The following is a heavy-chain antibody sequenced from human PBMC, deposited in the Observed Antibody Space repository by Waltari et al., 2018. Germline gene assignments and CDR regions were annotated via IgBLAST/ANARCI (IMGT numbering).Heavy chain of an antibody. CDR1: GYTFTSYG. V-gene: IGHV1-18*01. CDR3: ARDRGPSAVTSFDS. CDR2: ISDYNGNI. D-gene: IGHD4-17*01. J-gene: IGHJ4*02. Sequence: QLMQSGAEVKKPGASVRVSCKASGYTFTSYGINWVRQAPGRGLEWMGWISDYNGNINYAQSLQGRISMTTDTYTSTAYMELRSLTSDDTAVYYCARDRGPSAVTSFDSWGQGTLVTVSP.